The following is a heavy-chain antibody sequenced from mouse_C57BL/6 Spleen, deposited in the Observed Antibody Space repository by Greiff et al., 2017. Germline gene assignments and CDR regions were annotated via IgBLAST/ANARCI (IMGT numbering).Heavy chain of an antibody. Sequence: VQLQQSGAELMKPGASVKLSCKATGYTFTGYWIEWVKQRPGHGLEWIGEIFPGSGSTNYNEKFKGKATFTADTSSNTAYMQLSSLTTEDSAVYYCARFDYYGSSGGFAYWGQGTLVTVSA. CDR2: IFPGSGST. CDR3: ARFDYYGSSGGFAY. CDR1: GYTFTGYW. J-gene: IGHJ3*01. V-gene: IGHV1-9*01. D-gene: IGHD1-1*01.